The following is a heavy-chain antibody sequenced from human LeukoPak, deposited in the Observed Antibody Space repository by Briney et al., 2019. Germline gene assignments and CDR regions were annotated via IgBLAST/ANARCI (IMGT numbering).Heavy chain of an antibody. CDR2: INHSGST. CDR1: GGSFSGYY. J-gene: IGHJ4*02. D-gene: IGHD6-19*01. CDR3: ARANSSGWYRY. V-gene: IGHV4-34*01. Sequence: SETLSLTCAVYGGSFSGYYWSWIRQPPGKGLEWIGEINHSGSTNYNPSLKSRVTKSVDTSKNQFSLKLSSVTAADTAVYYCARANSSGWYRYWGQGTLVTVSS.